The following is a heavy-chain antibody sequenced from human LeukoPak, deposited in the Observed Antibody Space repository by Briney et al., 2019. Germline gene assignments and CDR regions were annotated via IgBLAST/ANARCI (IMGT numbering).Heavy chain of an antibody. Sequence: GGSLRLSCAVSRFSVSNNYMNWVRQAPGKGLEWVSLIYSRGGTSYADSVKGRLTISRDSSKNTLFLQMNSLRVEDTAVYYCARDPPGIAASGTYYWGQGTLVTVSS. CDR2: IYSRGGT. V-gene: IGHV3-53*01. CDR1: RFSVSNNY. CDR3: ARDPPGIAASGTYY. J-gene: IGHJ4*02. D-gene: IGHD6-13*01.